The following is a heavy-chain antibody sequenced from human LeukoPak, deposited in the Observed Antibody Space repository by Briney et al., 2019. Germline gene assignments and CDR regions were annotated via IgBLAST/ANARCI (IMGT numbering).Heavy chain of an antibody. CDR2: TYYRSKWYN. CDR3: ARVAGRDGYDY. CDR1: GDSVSSNSAA. Sequence: SQTLSLTCAISGDSVSSNSAAWHWIRQSPSRGLEWLGRTYYRSKWYNDYAVSMKSRITINPDTSKNHFSLQLNSVTPEDTAVYYCARVAGRDGYDYWGQGTLVTVSS. V-gene: IGHV6-1*01. J-gene: IGHJ4*02. D-gene: IGHD5-24*01.